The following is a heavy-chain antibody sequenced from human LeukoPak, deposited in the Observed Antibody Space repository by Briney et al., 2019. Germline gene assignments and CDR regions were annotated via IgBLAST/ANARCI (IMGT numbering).Heavy chain of an antibody. J-gene: IGHJ4*02. D-gene: IGHD3-10*01. CDR1: SGSVSNGDYY. CDR2: IYYTGSA. CDR3: ARSRNYYGSGDY. Sequence: PLETLSLTCTVSSGSVSNGDYYWSWLRQPPGKALEWIGYIYYTGSAYYNPSLGGRVTLSVDTSKNQFSVKLSSVTAADTAVYYCARSRNYYGSGDYRGQGTLVTVSS. V-gene: IGHV4-61*08.